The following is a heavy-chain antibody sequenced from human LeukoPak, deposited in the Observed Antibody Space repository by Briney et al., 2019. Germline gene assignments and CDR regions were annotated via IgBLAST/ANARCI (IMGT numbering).Heavy chain of an antibody. Sequence: PSETLSLTCAVSDGSISNSNWWSWVRQPPGKGLEWIGEIYHSGRTNYNPSLKSRVTMSVDTSKNQFSLKLSSVTAADTAVYYCARARSGYSGSYYMDVWGKGTTVTVSS. J-gene: IGHJ6*03. CDR2: IYHSGRT. V-gene: IGHV4-4*02. CDR1: DGSISNSNW. D-gene: IGHD3-3*01. CDR3: ARARSGYSGSYYMDV.